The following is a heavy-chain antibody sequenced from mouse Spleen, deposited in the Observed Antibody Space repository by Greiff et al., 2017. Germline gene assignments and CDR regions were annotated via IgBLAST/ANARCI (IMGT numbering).Heavy chain of an antibody. J-gene: IGHJ3*01. CDR3: ARGNCFAY. CDR2: IDPSDSYT. Sequence: VQLQQPGAELVKPGASVKLSCKASGYTFTSYWMQWVKQRPGQGLEWIGEIDPSDSYTNYNQKFKGKATLTVDTSSSTAYMQLSSLTSEDSAVYYCARGNCFAYWGQGTLVTVSA. CDR1: GYTFTSYW. V-gene: IGHV1-50*01.